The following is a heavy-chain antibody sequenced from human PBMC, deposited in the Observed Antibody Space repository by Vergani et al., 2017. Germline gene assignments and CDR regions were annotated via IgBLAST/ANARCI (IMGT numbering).Heavy chain of an antibody. Sequence: QVQLVQSGAEVKKPGASVKVSCKASGYTFTSYAMHWVRQAPGKRLEWMGWINAGNGNTKYSQKFQGRVTITADKSTSTAYMELSRLRSDDTAVYYCARARSMTTVTTFDYWGQGTLVTVSS. CDR3: ARARSMTTVTTFDY. D-gene: IGHD4-17*01. J-gene: IGHJ4*02. CDR1: GYTFTSYA. V-gene: IGHV1-3*01. CDR2: INAGNGNT.